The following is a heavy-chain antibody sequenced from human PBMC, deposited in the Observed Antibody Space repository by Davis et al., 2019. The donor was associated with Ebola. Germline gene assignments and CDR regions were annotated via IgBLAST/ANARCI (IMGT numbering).Heavy chain of an antibody. CDR1: GYTFTSYY. D-gene: IGHD3-3*01. CDR3: ARDPDRDYDIWSGSMDV. J-gene: IGHJ6*02. V-gene: IGHV1-18*04. Sequence: ASVKVSCKASGYTFTSYYMHWVRQAPGQGLEWMGWISGYNGNTNYVENLQGRVTMTTDTSTSKAYMELRSLRSADTAVYYCARDPDRDYDIWSGSMDVWGQGTTVTVSS. CDR2: ISGYNGNT.